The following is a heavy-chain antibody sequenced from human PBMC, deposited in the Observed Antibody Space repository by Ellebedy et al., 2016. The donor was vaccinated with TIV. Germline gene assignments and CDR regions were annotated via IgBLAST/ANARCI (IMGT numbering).Heavy chain of an antibody. J-gene: IGHJ4*02. V-gene: IGHV3-30*18. Sequence: GESLKISCAASVFTFSTSVMNWVRQPPGKGLEWVAAISYDGSNQFYADSVKGRFTISRDNSKNTLYLQMNSLRADDAAVYYCAKEQTNHYFDPWGQGTLVTVSS. CDR1: VFTFSTSV. CDR3: AKEQTNHYFDP. CDR2: ISYDGSNQ. D-gene: IGHD1/OR15-1a*01.